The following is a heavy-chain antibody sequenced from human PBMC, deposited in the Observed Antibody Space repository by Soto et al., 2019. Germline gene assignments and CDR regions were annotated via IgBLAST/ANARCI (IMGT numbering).Heavy chain of an antibody. J-gene: IGHJ4*02. D-gene: IGHD3-22*01. CDR3: AKDRVGQTEPHYYDSGPFDY. CDR2: ISYDGSNK. CDR1: GFIFSSYA. Sequence: PGGSLRLSCATSGFIFSSYAMSWVRQAPGKGLEWVAVISYDGSNKYYADSVKGRFTISRDNSKNTLYLQMNSLRAEDTAVYYCAKDRVGQTEPHYYDSGPFDYWGQGTLVTVSS. V-gene: IGHV3-30*18.